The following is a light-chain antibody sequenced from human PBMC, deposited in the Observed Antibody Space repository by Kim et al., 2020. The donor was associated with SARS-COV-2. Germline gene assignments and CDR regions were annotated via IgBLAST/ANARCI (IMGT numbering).Light chain of an antibody. CDR1: SGHSTYI. V-gene: IGLV4-60*03. J-gene: IGLJ3*02. Sequence: SVKFTGTLSSGHSTYIIAWHQQQPGKAPRFLMKLEGSGTYYKGSGVPDRFSGSSSGADRYLTISNLQSEDEADYYCETWDTNTRVFGGGTQLTVL. CDR3: ETWDTNTRV. CDR2: LEGSGTY.